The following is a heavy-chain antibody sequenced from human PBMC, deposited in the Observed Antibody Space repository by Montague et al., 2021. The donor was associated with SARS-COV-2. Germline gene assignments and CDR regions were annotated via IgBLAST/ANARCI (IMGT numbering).Heavy chain of an antibody. V-gene: IGHV4-59*08. D-gene: IGHD2-2*01. CDR2: IYYSGST. J-gene: IGHJ3*02. Sequence: SETLSLTCTVSGGSISSYYWSWIRQPPGKGLEWIGYIYYSGSTXXXPSXXXRVTISVDTSKNQFSLKLSSVTAADTAVYYCARRGLGYCSSTSCQNAFDTWGQGTMVTVSS. CDR3: ARRGLGYCSSTSCQNAFDT. CDR1: GGSISSYY.